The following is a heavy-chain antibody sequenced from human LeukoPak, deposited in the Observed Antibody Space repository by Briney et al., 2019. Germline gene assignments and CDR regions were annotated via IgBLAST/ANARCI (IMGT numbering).Heavy chain of an antibody. CDR2: VNSDGSST. D-gene: IGHD4-23*01. CDR3: TRDLDYGGRSNLDH. J-gene: IGHJ4*02. CDR1: GFTFSSYW. V-gene: IGHV3-74*01. Sequence: PGGSLRLSCAASGFTFSSYWMHWVRQASGKGLVWVSRVNSDGSSTTYADSVRGRFTISRDNAKNTLYLQMNSLRAEDTAVYYCTRDLDYGGRSNLDHWGQGTLVTVSS.